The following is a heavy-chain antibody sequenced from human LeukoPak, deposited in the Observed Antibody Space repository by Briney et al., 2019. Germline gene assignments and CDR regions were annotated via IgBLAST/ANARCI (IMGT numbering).Heavy chain of an antibody. CDR3: ARVELIVGATPQNFDY. J-gene: IGHJ4*02. D-gene: IGHD1-26*01. CDR2: INHSGST. CDR1: GGSFSGYY. Sequence: SETLSLTCAVYGGSFSGYYWSCIRQPPGKGLEWIGEINHSGSTNYNPSLKSRVAISVDTSKNQFSLMLSSVTAADMAVYYCARVELIVGATPQNFDYWGQGTLVTVSS. V-gene: IGHV4-34*01.